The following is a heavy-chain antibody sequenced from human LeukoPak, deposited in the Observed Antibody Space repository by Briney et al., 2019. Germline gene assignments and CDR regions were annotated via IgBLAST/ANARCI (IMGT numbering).Heavy chain of an antibody. D-gene: IGHD6-19*01. J-gene: IGHJ4*02. CDR1: GGSFSDYY. CDR3: ARWGSGWHYFDY. CDR2: INHSGST. V-gene: IGHV4-34*01. Sequence: SETLSLTCAVYGGSFSDYYWSWIRQPPGKGLEWIGEINHSGSTNYNPSLKSRVTISVDTSKNQFSLNLSSVTAADTAVYYRARWGSGWHYFDYWGQGTLVTVSS.